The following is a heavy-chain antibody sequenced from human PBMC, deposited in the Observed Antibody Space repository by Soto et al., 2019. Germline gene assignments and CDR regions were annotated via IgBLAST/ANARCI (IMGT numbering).Heavy chain of an antibody. J-gene: IGHJ3*02. D-gene: IGHD5-12*01. Sequence: QVQLVESGGGVVQPGQSLRLSCAASGFSVSNYGMHWVRQAPGKGLEWVAVVWKDGNTKHYGDSVKGRFTISRDNSKNTLELQMSRLRGEDTAVYYCERGEAWTDEAFDIWGQGTRVTVSS. V-gene: IGHV3-33*01. CDR3: ERGEAWTDEAFDI. CDR2: VWKDGNTK. CDR1: GFSVSNYG.